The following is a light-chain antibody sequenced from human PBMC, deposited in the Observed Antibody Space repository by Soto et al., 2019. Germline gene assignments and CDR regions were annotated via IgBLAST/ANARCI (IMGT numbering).Light chain of an antibody. CDR3: QQYDNWPPWT. CDR1: QSVSSY. V-gene: IGKV3-15*01. J-gene: IGKJ1*01. CDR2: GAS. Sequence: EIVLTQSPATLSLSPGERATLSCRASQSVSSYLAWYQQKPGQAPRLLIFGASTRATGVPARFSGTGSATEFTLAISSLQSEDFAVYYCQQYDNWPPWTFGQGTKVDIK.